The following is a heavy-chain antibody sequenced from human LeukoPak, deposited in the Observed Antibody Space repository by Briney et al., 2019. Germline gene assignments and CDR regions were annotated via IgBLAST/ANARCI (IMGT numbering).Heavy chain of an antibody. CDR2: ISAYNGNT. V-gene: IGHV1-18*01. CDR1: GYTFTSYG. D-gene: IGHD1-26*01. J-gene: IGHJ4*02. Sequence: ASVKVSCKASGYTFTSYGISWVRQAPGQGLEWMGWISAYNGNTNYAQKLQGRVTMTTDTSTSTAYMELRSLRSDDTAVYYCARDVGSGSYSPNYYFDYWGQGTLATVSS. CDR3: ARDVGSGSYSPNYYFDY.